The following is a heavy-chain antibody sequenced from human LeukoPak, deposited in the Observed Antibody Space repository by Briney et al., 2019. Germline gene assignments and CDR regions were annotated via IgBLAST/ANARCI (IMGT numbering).Heavy chain of an antibody. Sequence: ASVKVSCKASGYTFTSYDINWVRQATGQGLEWMGWMNPNSGNTGYAQKFQGRVTMTRNTSISTAYMELSSLRSEDTAVYYCAGGRQGYSSGWYFSWFDPWGQGTLVTVSS. CDR3: AGGRQGYSSGWYFSWFDP. V-gene: IGHV1-8*01. CDR1: GYTFTSYD. CDR2: MNPNSGNT. J-gene: IGHJ5*02. D-gene: IGHD6-19*01.